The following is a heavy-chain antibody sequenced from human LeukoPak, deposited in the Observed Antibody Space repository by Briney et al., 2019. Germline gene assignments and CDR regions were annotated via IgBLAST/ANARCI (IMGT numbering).Heavy chain of an antibody. CDR3: AKTPNWAFDY. CDR1: GFTFSSYA. V-gene: IGHV3-23*01. Sequence: PGGSLRLSCAASGFTFSSYAMNWVRQAPGKGLEWVSAISGSDGSTYYADSVKGRFTISRDNSKNTLYLQMNSLRVEDTAVYYCAKTPNWAFDYWGQGTLVTVSS. D-gene: IGHD7-27*01. CDR2: ISGSDGST. J-gene: IGHJ4*02.